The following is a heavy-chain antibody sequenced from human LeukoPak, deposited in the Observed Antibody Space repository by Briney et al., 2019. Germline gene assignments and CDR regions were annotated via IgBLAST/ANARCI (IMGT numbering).Heavy chain of an antibody. CDR3: AKSLWFGESPQYYFDY. J-gene: IGHJ4*02. CDR2: IKQDGSEK. CDR1: GFTFSSYW. V-gene: IGHV3-7*01. Sequence: PGGSLRLSCAASGFTFSSYWMSWVRQAPGKGLEWVANIKQDGSEKYYVDSVKGRFTISRDNAKKSLYLQMNSLRAEDTAVYYCAKSLWFGESPQYYFDYWGQGTLVTVSS. D-gene: IGHD3-10*01.